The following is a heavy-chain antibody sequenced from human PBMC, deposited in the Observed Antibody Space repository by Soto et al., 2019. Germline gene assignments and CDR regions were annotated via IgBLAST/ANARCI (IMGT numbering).Heavy chain of an antibody. CDR2: IIAGNGNT. CDR3: VRGPIATTSYYFYYMDV. V-gene: IGHV1-3*01. D-gene: IGHD6-13*01. CDR1: GYTFTSYA. J-gene: IGHJ6*03. Sequence: ASVKVSCKASGYTFTSYAMHWVRQAPGQRLEWMGWIIAGNGNTKYSQKFQGRVTITRDTSASTAYMELSSLRSEDTAVYYCVRGPIATTSYYFYYMDVWGKGTTVTVSS.